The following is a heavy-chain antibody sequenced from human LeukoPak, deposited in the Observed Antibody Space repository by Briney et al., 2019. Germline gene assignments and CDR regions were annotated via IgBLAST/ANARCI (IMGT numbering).Heavy chain of an antibody. Sequence: TSETLSLTCTVSSGSISTSNYYWGWIRQPPGKGLEWIGSIYYSGSTYYNPSLKSRVTISVDTSKNQFSLKLSSVTAADTAVYYCAGADYYYYYYMDVWGKGTTVTISS. CDR2: IYYSGST. CDR1: SGSISTSNYY. CDR3: AGADYYYYYYMDV. V-gene: IGHV4-39*01. J-gene: IGHJ6*03.